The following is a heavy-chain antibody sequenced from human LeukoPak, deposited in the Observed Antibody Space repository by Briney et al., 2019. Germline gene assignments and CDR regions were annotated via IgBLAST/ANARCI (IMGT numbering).Heavy chain of an antibody. Sequence: HPGGSLRLSCAASGFTVSNNYMSWVRQAPGKGLEWVSVIYSGDNTYYVESVKGRFTISRDNSKNTLFLQMNRLRAEDTAVYYCAGRRALDASFDYWAREPWSPSPQ. V-gene: IGHV3-66*02. J-gene: IGHJ4*02. D-gene: IGHD3-16*01. CDR2: IYSGDNT. CDR1: GFTVSNNY. CDR3: AGRRALDASFDY.